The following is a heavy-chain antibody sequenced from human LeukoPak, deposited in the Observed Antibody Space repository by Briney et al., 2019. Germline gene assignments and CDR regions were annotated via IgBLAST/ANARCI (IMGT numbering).Heavy chain of an antibody. Sequence: PGGSLRLSCAASGFTFSTYSMNWVRQAPGKGLEWVSYISSGSGSSIHYADSVKGRFSISRDNAKNSLYLQMNSLRAEDTAVYYCARDGSGSGNYYNVAGFDYWGQGTLVTVSS. J-gene: IGHJ4*02. CDR3: ARDGSGSGNYYNVAGFDY. D-gene: IGHD3-10*01. V-gene: IGHV3-48*01. CDR1: GFTFSTYS. CDR2: ISSGSGSSI.